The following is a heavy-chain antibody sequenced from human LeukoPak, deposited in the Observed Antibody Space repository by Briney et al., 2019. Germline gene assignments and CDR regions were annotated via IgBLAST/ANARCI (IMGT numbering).Heavy chain of an antibody. CDR3: ARGSGDVFLDY. J-gene: IGHJ4*02. CDR2: IYYSGST. D-gene: IGHD4-17*01. CDR1: GGSIRSYY. V-gene: IGHV4-59*08. Sequence: SETLSLTCTVSGGSIRSYYWSWIRQPPGKGLEWIGYIYYSGSTNYNPSLKRRVTISVDTSKNQFSLKLSSVTAADTAVYYCARGSGDVFLDYWGQGTRVTVST.